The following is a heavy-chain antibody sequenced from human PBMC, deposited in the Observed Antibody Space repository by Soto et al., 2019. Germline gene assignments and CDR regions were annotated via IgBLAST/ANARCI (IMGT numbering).Heavy chain of an antibody. CDR1: GGSFSGYY. V-gene: IGHV4-34*01. J-gene: IGHJ6*03. Sequence: SETLSLTCAVYGGSFSGYYWSWIRQPPGKGLEWIGEINHSGSTNYSPSLKSRVTISVDTSKSQFYLKLSSVTAADTAVYYCAREGPYCSSTSCFGDYYYYMDVWGKGTTVTVSS. CDR2: INHSGST. D-gene: IGHD2-2*01. CDR3: AREGPYCSSTSCFGDYYYYMDV.